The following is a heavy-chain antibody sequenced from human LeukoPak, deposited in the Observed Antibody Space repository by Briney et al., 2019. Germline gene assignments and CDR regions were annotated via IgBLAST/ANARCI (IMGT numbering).Heavy chain of an antibody. J-gene: IGHJ3*02. V-gene: IGHV3-23*01. D-gene: IGHD5-24*01. CDR3: AKDDQRWLRAGAFDI. CDR1: GFTFSSYA. Sequence: GGSLRLSCAASGFTFSSYAMSWVRQAPGEGLEWVSAISGSGGSTYYADSVKGRFTISRDNSKNTLYLQMNSLRAEDTAVYYCAKDDQRWLRAGAFDIWGQGTMVTVSS. CDR2: ISGSGGST.